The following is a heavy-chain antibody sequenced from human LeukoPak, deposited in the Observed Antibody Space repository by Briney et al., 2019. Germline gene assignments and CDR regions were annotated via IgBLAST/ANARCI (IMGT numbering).Heavy chain of an antibody. CDR2: ISAYNGST. CDR1: GYTFTSYG. J-gene: IGHJ6*02. Sequence: ASVKVSCKASGYTFTSYGISWVRQAPGQGLEWMGWISAYNGSTNYAQKLQGRVTMTTDTSTSTAYMELRSLRSDDTAVYYCARVGQNYYDSSGYHYGMDVWGQGTTVAVSS. D-gene: IGHD3-22*01. CDR3: ARVGQNYYDSSGYHYGMDV. V-gene: IGHV1-18*01.